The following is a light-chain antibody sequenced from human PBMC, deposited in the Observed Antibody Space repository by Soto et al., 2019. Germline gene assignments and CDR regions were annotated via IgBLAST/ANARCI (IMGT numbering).Light chain of an antibody. CDR2: DGS. V-gene: IGLV2-23*03. CDR1: SGDVGSYDF. Sequence: QSVLTQPASVSGAPGQSITIACTGTSGDVGSYDFVSWYQQHPGKAPQLMIYDGSKRPSGVSNRFSGSKSGNTASLTISGLQAEDEADYYCCSYAGGSTFYDFGSGTKVTVL. CDR3: CSYAGGSTFYD. J-gene: IGLJ1*01.